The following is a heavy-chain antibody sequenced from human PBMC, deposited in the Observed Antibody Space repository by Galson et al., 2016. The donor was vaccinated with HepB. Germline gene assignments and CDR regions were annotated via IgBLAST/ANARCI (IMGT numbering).Heavy chain of an antibody. CDR3: ARGSNLSNSGWFTVALDY. V-gene: IGHV4-59*01. J-gene: IGHJ4*02. CDR2: IYYSGNT. Sequence: SETLSLTCSVSGGSIHNYYWTWIRQSPGKGLEWIGNIYYSGNTNYNPSLKSRVTISLDTSKNQFSLKLSSVAAADTAVYYRARGSNLSNSGWFTVALDYWGQGTLVTVSS. D-gene: IGHD6-19*01. CDR1: GGSIHNYY.